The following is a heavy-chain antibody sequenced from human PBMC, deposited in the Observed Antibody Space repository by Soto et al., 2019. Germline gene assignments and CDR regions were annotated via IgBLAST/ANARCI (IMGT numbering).Heavy chain of an antibody. V-gene: IGHV3-23*01. CDR1: GFTFSSYA. J-gene: IGHJ4*02. Sequence: EVQLLESGGGLVQPGGSLRLSCAASGFTFSSYAMSWVRQAPGKGLEWVSAISGSGGSTYYADSLKGRFTISRDNSKNTLYVQKNSLRAEDTAVYYCAKVEMATIGRGWLDYWGQGTLVTVSS. CDR3: AKVEMATIGRGWLDY. D-gene: IGHD5-12*01. CDR2: ISGSGGST.